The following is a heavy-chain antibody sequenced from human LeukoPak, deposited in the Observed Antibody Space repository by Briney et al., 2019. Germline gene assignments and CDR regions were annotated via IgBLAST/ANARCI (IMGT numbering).Heavy chain of an antibody. CDR1: GGSFSGYY. Sequence: PSETLSLTCAVYGGSFSGYYWSWIRQPPGKGLEWIGEINHSGSTNYNPSLRSRVTISVDTSKNQFSLKLSSVTAADTAVYYCARGHHPYIAARIDYWGQGTLVTVSS. D-gene: IGHD6-6*01. J-gene: IGHJ4*02. V-gene: IGHV4-34*01. CDR2: INHSGST. CDR3: ARGHHPYIAARIDY.